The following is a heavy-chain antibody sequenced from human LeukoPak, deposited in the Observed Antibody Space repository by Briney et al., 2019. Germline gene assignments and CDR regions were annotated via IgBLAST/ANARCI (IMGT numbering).Heavy chain of an antibody. CDR1: GGSFSGYY. CDR3: ARLYSLYDFWSGSAFDY. CDR2: INHSGST. D-gene: IGHD3-3*01. J-gene: IGHJ4*02. V-gene: IGHV4-34*01. Sequence: SETLSLTCAVYGGSFSGYYWSWIRQPPGKGLEWIGEINHSGSTNCNPSLKSRVTISVDTSKNQFSLELCSVTAADTAVYYCARLYSLYDFWSGSAFDYWGQGTLVTVSS.